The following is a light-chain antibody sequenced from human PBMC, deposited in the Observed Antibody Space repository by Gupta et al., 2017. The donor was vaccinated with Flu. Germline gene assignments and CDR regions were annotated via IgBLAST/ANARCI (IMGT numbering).Light chain of an antibody. CDR3: QQSDSARWT. Sequence: PSSLSASMGDRVTITCRASQSINRYLNWYQQKPGKAPKLLIYTASSLQSGVPSRFSGSGSGTDFSLTISRLQPEDFATYYCQQSDSARWTFGQGTKVEIK. CDR2: TAS. CDR1: QSINRY. J-gene: IGKJ1*01. V-gene: IGKV1-39*01.